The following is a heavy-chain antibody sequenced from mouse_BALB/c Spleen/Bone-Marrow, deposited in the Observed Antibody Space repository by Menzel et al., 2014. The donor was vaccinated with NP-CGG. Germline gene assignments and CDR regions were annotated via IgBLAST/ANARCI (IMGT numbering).Heavy chain of an antibody. D-gene: IGHD1-1*02. CDR1: GFTFSRYY. CDR3: ARHGGFGNYFDY. Sequence: EVKLVESGGGLVKLGGSLELSCAASGFTFSRYYMSWVRQTPEKRLDLVAAINNNGENTYYPDTVKGRFTISRDNAKNTLYLQMSSLKSEDTALYYCARHGGFGNYFDYWGQGTTLTVPS. CDR2: INNNGENT. J-gene: IGHJ2*01. V-gene: IGHV5-6-2*01.